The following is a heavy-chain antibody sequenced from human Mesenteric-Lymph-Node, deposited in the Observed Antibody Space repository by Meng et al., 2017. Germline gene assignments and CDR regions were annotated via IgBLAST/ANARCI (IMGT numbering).Heavy chain of an antibody. Sequence: SETLSLTCTVSGGSISSSSYYWGWIRQPPGKGLEWIGSIYYSGSTYYNPSLKSRVTISVDTSKNQFSLKLSSVTAADTAVYYCARVAPENYYDSSGYYLGSGYYFDYWGQGTLVTGS. J-gene: IGHJ4*02. CDR3: ARVAPENYYDSSGYYLGSGYYFDY. CDR2: IYYSGST. V-gene: IGHV4-39*07. CDR1: GGSISSSSYY. D-gene: IGHD3-22*01.